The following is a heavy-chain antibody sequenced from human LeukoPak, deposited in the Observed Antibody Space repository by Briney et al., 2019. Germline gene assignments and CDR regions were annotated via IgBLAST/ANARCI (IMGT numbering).Heavy chain of an antibody. Sequence: GGSLRLSCAASGFTFSSYAMSWVRQSPGKGLEWVSAISGSGNSTYYADSVKGRFTISRDNSKNTLYLQMNSLRAEDTAVYYCAKLSSPPSILIWFGEFDYWGQGTLVSVSS. V-gene: IGHV3-23*01. J-gene: IGHJ4*02. CDR2: ISGSGNST. D-gene: IGHD3-10*01. CDR3: AKLSSPPSILIWFGEFDY. CDR1: GFTFSSYA.